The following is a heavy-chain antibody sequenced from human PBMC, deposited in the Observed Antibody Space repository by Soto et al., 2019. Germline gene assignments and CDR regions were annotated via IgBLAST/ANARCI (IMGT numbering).Heavy chain of an antibody. CDR2: IWYDGSNK. CDR3: ARDSGSGSYYIDY. J-gene: IGHJ4*02. CDR1: GFTFSSYG. Sequence: QPGGSLRLSCAASGFTFSSYGMHWVRQAPGKGLEWVAVIWYDGSNKYYADSVKGRFTISRDNSKNTLYLQMNSLRAEDTAVYYCARDSGSGSYYIDYWGQGTLVTVSS. D-gene: IGHD3-10*01. V-gene: IGHV3-33*01.